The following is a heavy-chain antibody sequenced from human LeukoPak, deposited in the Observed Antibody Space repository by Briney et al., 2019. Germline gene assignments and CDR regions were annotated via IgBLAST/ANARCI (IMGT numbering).Heavy chain of an antibody. Sequence: SQTLSLTCAISGDSVSSNSAAWNWIRQSPSRGLEWLGRTYYRSKWYNDYAVSVKSRITINPDTSKNLFSLQLNSVTPEDTAVYYCARAQRVRGVIIHHDAFDIWGQGTMVTVSS. CDR1: GDSVSSNSAA. V-gene: IGHV6-1*01. CDR3: ARAQRVRGVIIHHDAFDI. J-gene: IGHJ3*02. CDR2: TYYRSKWYN. D-gene: IGHD3-10*01.